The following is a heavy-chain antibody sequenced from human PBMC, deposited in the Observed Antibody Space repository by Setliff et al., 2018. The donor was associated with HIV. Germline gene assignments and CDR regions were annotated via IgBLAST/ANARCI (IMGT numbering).Heavy chain of an antibody. CDR1: GFTVTDNY. D-gene: IGHD6-13*01. CDR3: ARDPGPHAAHFRALGYGMDV. CDR2: IYSGGST. Sequence: GGSLRLSCAASGFTVTDNYMSWVRQAPGKGLEWVSIIYSGGSTYYGDSVKGRFTISRDKSKNTVFLQMNSLRAEDTAVYYCARDPGPHAAHFRALGYGMDVWGQGTTVTVSS. J-gene: IGHJ6*02. V-gene: IGHV3-66*01.